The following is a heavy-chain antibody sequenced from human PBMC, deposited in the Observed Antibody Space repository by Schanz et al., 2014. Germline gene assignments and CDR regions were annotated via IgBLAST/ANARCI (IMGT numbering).Heavy chain of an antibody. Sequence: EVQLLESGGGLVQPGGSLRLSCAASGFTFSSYSMNWVRQAPGKGLEWVSYISSASSTINYADSVKGRFTISRDNAKNSLFLQMNSLRAEDTAVYYCARDLPRTFLFDYWGQGTLVTVSS. CDR2: ISSASSTI. CDR1: GFTFSSYS. V-gene: IGHV3-48*01. CDR3: ARDLPRTFLFDY. J-gene: IGHJ4*02.